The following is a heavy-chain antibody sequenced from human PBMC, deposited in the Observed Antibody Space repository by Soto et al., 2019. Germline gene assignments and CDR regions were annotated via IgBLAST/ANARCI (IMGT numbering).Heavy chain of an antibody. V-gene: IGHV4-34*01. D-gene: IGHD3-3*01. CDR3: ARGEGRFLEWLSKYYYYYGMDV. Sequence: KPSETLSLTCAVYGGSFSGYYWSWIRQPPGKGLEWIGEINHSGSTNYNPSRKSRVTISVDTAKNQFSLRLSSVTAADTAVYYCARGEGRFLEWLSKYYYYYGMDVWGQGTTVTVSS. CDR1: GGSFSGYY. CDR2: INHSGST. J-gene: IGHJ6*02.